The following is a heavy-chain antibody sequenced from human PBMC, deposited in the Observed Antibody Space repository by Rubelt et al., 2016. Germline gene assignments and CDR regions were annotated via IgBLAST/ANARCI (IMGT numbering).Heavy chain of an antibody. Sequence: GMELEWVSAISGSGGSTYYADSVKGRFTISRDNSKNTLYLQMNSLRAEDTAVYYCAKGPGGLGESWGQGTLVTVSS. CDR2: ISGSGGST. J-gene: IGHJ5*02. D-gene: IGHD3-16*01. CDR3: AKGPGGLGES. V-gene: IGHV3-23*01.